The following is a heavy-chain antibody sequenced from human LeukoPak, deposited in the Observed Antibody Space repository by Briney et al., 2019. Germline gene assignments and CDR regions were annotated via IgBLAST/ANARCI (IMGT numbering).Heavy chain of an antibody. CDR3: ARVVSMTMIVVIPLYFDY. V-gene: IGHV4-59*08. CDR2: IFHSGST. J-gene: IGHJ4*02. CDR1: GGSISSYY. Sequence: PSETLSLTCTVSGGSISSYYWSWIRQPPGKGLEWIGNIFHSGSTYYNPSLKSRVTISVDTSKNQFSLKLTSVTAADTAVYYCARVVSMTMIVVIPLYFDYWGQGTLATVSS. D-gene: IGHD3-22*01.